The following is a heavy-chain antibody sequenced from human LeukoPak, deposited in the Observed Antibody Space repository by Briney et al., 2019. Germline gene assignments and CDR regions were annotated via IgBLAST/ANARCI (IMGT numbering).Heavy chain of an antibody. CDR3: ARVTSGPYDY. CDR2: IYSGGST. Sequence: GGSLRLSCAASGYTFSSYAMSWVRQAPGKGLEWVSVIYSGGSTYYADSVKGRFTISRDNSKNTLYLQMNSLRAEDTAVYYCARVTSGPYDYWGQGTLVTVSS. CDR1: GYTFSSYA. V-gene: IGHV3-53*01. D-gene: IGHD6-19*01. J-gene: IGHJ4*02.